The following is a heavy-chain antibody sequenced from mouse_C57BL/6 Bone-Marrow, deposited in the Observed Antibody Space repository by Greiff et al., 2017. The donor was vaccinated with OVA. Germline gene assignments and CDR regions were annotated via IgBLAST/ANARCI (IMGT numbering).Heavy chain of an antibody. CDR3: TRSCGTTPGDY. D-gene: IGHD1-1*01. Sequence: VQLQQSGAELVRPGASVTLSCKASGYTFTDYEMHWVKQTPVHGLEWIGAIDPETGGTAYNQKFKGKAILTADKSSSTAYMELRSLTSEDSAVYYCTRSCGTTPGDYWGQGTTLTVSS. CDR1: GYTFTDYE. CDR2: IDPETGGT. V-gene: IGHV1-15*01. J-gene: IGHJ2*01.